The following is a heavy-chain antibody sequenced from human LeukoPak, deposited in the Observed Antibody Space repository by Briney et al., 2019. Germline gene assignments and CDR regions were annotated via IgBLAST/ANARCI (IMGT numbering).Heavy chain of an antibody. J-gene: IGHJ4*02. CDR1: GFTFSSYW. V-gene: IGHV3-7*01. CDR2: IKQDGSEK. D-gene: IGHD2-2*01. CDR3: ARYCSSTSCYVDTFDY. Sequence: PGGSLRLSCAVSGFTFSSYWMSWVRQAPGKGLEWVANIKQDGSEKYYVDSVKGRFTISRDNAKNSLYLQMNSLRAEDTAMYYCARYCSSTSCYVDTFDYWGQGTLVTVSS.